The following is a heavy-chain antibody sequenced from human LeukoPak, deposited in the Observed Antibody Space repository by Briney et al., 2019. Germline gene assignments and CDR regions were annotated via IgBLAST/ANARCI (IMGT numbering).Heavy chain of an antibody. Sequence: PSETLSLTCAVYGGSFSGYYWSWIRQPPGKGLEWIGETNHSGSTNYNPSLKSRVTISVDTSKNQFSIKLNSVTAADTAMYYCARDYYDREGWFDPWGQGTLVTVSS. CDR1: GGSFSGYY. CDR3: ARDYYDREGWFDP. D-gene: IGHD3-10*02. V-gene: IGHV4-34*01. J-gene: IGHJ5*02. CDR2: TNHSGST.